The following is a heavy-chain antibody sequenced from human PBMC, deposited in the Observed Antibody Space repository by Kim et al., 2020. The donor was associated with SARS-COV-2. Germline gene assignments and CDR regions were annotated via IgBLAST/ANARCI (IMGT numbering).Heavy chain of an antibody. D-gene: IGHD3-9*01. V-gene: IGHV3-74*01. Sequence: GGSLRLSCAASGFTFSSYWMHWVHQAPGKGLVWVSRINSDGSSTSYADSVKGRFTISRDNAKNTLYLQMNSLRAEDTAVYYCASTYYDILTGHEGPIDYWGQGTLVIVSS. J-gene: IGHJ4*02. CDR2: INSDGSST. CDR1: GFTFSSYW. CDR3: ASTYYDILTGHEGPIDY.